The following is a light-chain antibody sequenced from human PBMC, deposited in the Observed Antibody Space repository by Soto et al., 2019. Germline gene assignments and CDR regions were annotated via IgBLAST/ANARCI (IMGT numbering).Light chain of an antibody. CDR3: QQYNNWLS. V-gene: IGKV3-15*01. J-gene: IGKJ4*01. CDR1: QSISSN. CDR2: GAT. Sequence: EIVMTQSPATLSVSPGQRVTLSCRASQSISSNLAWYQQKPGQAPRLLIYGATTRATGIPVRFSGSESGTEFTLTVSSLQSEDFAVYYCQQYNNWLSFXGGTKVDIK.